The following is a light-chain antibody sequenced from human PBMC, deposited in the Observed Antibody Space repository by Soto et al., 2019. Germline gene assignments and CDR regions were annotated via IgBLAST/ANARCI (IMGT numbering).Light chain of an antibody. CDR2: GAS. J-gene: IGKJ1*01. CDR3: QQYGFSWT. CDR1: QSVSSSH. V-gene: IGKV3-20*01. Sequence: ESVLTQSPGTLSLSPGERATLSCRASQSVSSSHLAWYQQKPGQAPRLLIYGASSRATGIPDRFSGSGSGTDFTLTISRLEPEDFAVYYWQQYGFSWTFGQGTKVEIK.